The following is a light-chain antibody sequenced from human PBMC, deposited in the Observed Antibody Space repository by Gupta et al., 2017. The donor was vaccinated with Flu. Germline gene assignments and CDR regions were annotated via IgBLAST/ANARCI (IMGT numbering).Light chain of an antibody. J-gene: IGKJ1*01. V-gene: IGKV2-24*01. CDR1: QSLVHSNGNTY. Sequence: EIVMTQTPLSSPVTLGQPASISCRSSQSLVHSNGNTYLSWLHQRPGQPPRLLIYHISSRFYGVPDRFSGSGAGTDFTLKISRVEAEDVGVYYCRQAKQFPRTFGQGTKVEIK. CDR2: HIS. CDR3: RQAKQFPRT.